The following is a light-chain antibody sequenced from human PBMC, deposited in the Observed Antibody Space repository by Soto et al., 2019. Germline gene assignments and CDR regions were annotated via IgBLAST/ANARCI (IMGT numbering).Light chain of an antibody. CDR1: QSISSW. V-gene: IGKV1-5*01. Sequence: DIQMPQSPSTLSASVGDRVTITCRASQSISSWLAWYQQKPGKAPKLLIYDASNLESGVPSRFSGSGSGTEFTLTISSLQPDDFATYYCQQYNSYSLTFGGGTKVDIK. J-gene: IGKJ4*01. CDR3: QQYNSYSLT. CDR2: DAS.